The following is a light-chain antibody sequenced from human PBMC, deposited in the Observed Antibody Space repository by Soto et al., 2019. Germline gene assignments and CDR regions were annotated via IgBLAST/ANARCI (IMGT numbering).Light chain of an antibody. CDR1: NSDVGGYNY. CDR3: RTYAVSRTD. J-gene: IGLJ1*01. Sequence: QSVLTQPASVSGSPGQSITISCTGTNSDVGGYNYVAWYQQHAGKAPKLMMYDVSNRPSGVSNRFSGSKSGNTASLTISGLQAVYEAEYYSRTYAVSRTDFGT. V-gene: IGLV2-14*01. CDR2: DVS.